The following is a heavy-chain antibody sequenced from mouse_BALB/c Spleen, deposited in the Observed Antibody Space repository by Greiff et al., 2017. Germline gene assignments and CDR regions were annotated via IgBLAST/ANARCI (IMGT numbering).Heavy chain of an antibody. CDR3: ARLDFITTPSWFAY. J-gene: IGHJ3*01. CDR1: GYTFTSYW. V-gene: IGHV1S81*02. Sequence: VQLQQPGAELVKPGASVKLSCKASGYTFTSYWMHWVKQRPGQGLEWIGEINPSNGRTNYNEKFKSKATLTVDKSSSTAYMQLSSLTSEDSAVYYCARLDFITTPSWFAYWGQGTLVTVSA. CDR2: INPSNGRT. D-gene: IGHD1-2*01.